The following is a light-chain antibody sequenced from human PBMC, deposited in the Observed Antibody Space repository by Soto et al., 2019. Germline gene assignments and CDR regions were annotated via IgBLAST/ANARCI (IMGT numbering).Light chain of an antibody. Sequence: QSVLTQPPSASGTPGQRVTISCSGSSSNVGGNPVNWYQHVPTTAPKLLIYTNTQRPSGVPDRFSGSKSGTPASLAISGLQSEDEADYYCASWDDSLNGPVFGTGTKLTVL. CDR3: ASWDDSLNGPV. J-gene: IGLJ1*01. CDR1: SSNVGGNP. CDR2: TNT. V-gene: IGLV1-44*01.